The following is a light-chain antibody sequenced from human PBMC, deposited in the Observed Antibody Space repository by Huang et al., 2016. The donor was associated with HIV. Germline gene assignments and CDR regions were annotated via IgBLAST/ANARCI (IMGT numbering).Light chain of an antibody. CDR1: RDMKTY. CDR2: AAS. Sequence: IQLTQSPSSLSASVGDRVTITCRASRDMKTYLAWFHQRPGRALKFLIFAASFLESGVPSRVSGSGSGTEFTLTINGLQPEDFGTYYCQQVDSYPRTFGQGTNVDVK. J-gene: IGKJ1*01. V-gene: IGKV1-9*01. CDR3: QQVDSYPRT.